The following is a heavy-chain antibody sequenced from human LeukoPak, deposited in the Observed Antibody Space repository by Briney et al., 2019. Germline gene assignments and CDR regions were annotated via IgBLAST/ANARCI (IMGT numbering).Heavy chain of an antibody. D-gene: IGHD4-11*01. CDR3: AREVNYYYYMDV. CDR2: ISDGGSNT. J-gene: IGHJ6*03. CDR1: GFTFSDHG. Sequence: GGSLRLSCSPSGFTFSDHGLHWVRQAPGKGLEWVAIISDGGSNTYYGDSVRGRFTVSRDNSKNTLYLQMTSLRVDDTAVYYCAREVNYYYYMDVWGKGTAVTVS. V-gene: IGHV3-30*01.